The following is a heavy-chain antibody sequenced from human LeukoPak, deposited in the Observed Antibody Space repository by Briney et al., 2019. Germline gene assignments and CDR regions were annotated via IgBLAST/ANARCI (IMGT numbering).Heavy chain of an antibody. D-gene: IGHD3-16*01. CDR1: GGSFSGYY. V-gene: IGHV4-34*01. Sequence: SETLSLTCAVYGGSFSGYYWTWIRQPPGKGLEWIGEINHSGSTNYNPSPKSRVTISVDTSKNQFSLKLSSVTAADTAVYYCARYGLIRGFEYWGQGTLVTVSS. CDR2: INHSGST. CDR3: ARYGLIRGFEY. J-gene: IGHJ4*02.